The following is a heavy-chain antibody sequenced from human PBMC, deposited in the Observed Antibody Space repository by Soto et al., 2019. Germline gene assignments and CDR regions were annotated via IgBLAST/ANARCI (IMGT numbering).Heavy chain of an antibody. CDR1: GYTFTSYG. CDR3: ARGDSSSWYYGWFDP. J-gene: IGHJ5*02. V-gene: IGHV1-18*01. CDR2: ISAYNGNT. D-gene: IGHD6-13*01. Sequence: QVQLVQSGAEVKKPGASVKVSCKASGYTFTSYGIRWVRPAPGQGLEWMGWISAYNGNTNYAQKLPGRVTMTTDTSTSTAYMELRSLRSDDTAVYYCARGDSSSWYYGWFDPWGQGTLVTVSS.